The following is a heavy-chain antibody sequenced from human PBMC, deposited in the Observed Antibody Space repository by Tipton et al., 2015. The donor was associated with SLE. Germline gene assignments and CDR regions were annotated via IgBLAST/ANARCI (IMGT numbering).Heavy chain of an antibody. D-gene: IGHD5-24*01. CDR2: LKHGTVT. CDR1: GGSFSGNY. J-gene: IGHJ1*01. Sequence: GLVKPSETLSLTCAVYGGSFSGNYWSWIRQPPGKGPEWIGELKHGTVTNYNPSLTSRVTISADTSENYLSLKLISVTAADTAVYYCVRGLDGTVGEHWGQGTLVTVSS. V-gene: IGHV4-34*01. CDR3: VRGLDGTVGEH.